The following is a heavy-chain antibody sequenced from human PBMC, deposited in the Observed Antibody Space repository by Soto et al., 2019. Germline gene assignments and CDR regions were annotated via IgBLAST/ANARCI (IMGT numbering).Heavy chain of an antibody. CDR3: ARGEEVRDFDWLFEMGYYFDY. CDR1: GYTFTSYG. J-gene: IGHJ4*02. CDR2: ISAYNGNT. V-gene: IGHV1-18*01. D-gene: IGHD3-9*01. Sequence: QVQLVQSGAEVKKPGASVKVSCKASGYTFTSYGISWVRQAPGQSLEWMGWISAYNGNTNYAQKLQGRVTMTTDTSTSTAYMELRSLRSDDTAVYYCARGEEVRDFDWLFEMGYYFDYWGQGTLVTVSS.